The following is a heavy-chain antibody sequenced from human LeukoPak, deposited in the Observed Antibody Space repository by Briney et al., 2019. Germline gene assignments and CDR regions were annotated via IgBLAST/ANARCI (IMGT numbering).Heavy chain of an antibody. V-gene: IGHV3-33*01. CDR1: GFTFSSYG. J-gene: IGHJ6*03. CDR3: AREYKGVSRGVWFGGRWYYYYMDV. Sequence: GGSLRLSCAASGFTFSSYGMHWVRQAPGKGLEWVAVIWYDGSNKYYADSVKGRFTISRDNSKNTLYLQMNSLRAEDTAVYYCAREYKGVSRGVWFGGRWYYYYMDVWGKGTTVTVSS. CDR2: IWYDGSNK. D-gene: IGHD3-10*01.